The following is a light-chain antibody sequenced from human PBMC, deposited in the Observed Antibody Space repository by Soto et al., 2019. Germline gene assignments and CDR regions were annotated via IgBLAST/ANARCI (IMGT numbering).Light chain of an antibody. V-gene: IGKV3-15*01. J-gene: IGKJ1*01. CDR1: QSIDNT. CDR2: GAS. Sequence: EIVMTQSPATLSVSPGEGATLSCRASQSIDNTIAWYQQKPGQAPRLLIYGASTRAAGIPARFSCSGSGTEFTLSITSMQSEDFAVYYCQQYNNGPPVWFGHGTRVDIK. CDR3: QQYNNGPPVW.